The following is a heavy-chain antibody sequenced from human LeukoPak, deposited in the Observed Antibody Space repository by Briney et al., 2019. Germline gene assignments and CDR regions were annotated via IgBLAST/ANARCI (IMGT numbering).Heavy chain of an antibody. Sequence: QSGGSLGLSCAASGFTFSNYGMHWVRQAPGKGLEWVAVISYDGSNKYYADSVKGRFTISRDNSKNTLYLQMNSLRAEDTAVYYCAKDLVSYDSSGYPFDYWGQGTLVTVSS. CDR3: AKDLVSYDSSGYPFDY. CDR2: ISYDGSNK. V-gene: IGHV3-30*18. J-gene: IGHJ4*02. D-gene: IGHD3-22*01. CDR1: GFTFSNYG.